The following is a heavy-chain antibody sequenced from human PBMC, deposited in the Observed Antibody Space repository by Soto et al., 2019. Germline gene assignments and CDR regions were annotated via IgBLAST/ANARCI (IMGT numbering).Heavy chain of an antibody. CDR1: GFTFSNVW. Sequence: PGGSLRLSCAASGFTFSNVWMSWVRQAPGKGLEWVGRDKSKSDGATTDYAAPVKGRFTVSRDDSQNTLSLQMDSLKIEDTAVYFCTTAAGGMWGADYWGQGTPVTVSS. D-gene: IGHD1-26*01. J-gene: IGHJ4*02. CDR2: DKSKSDGATT. V-gene: IGHV3-15*01. CDR3: TTAAGGMWGADY.